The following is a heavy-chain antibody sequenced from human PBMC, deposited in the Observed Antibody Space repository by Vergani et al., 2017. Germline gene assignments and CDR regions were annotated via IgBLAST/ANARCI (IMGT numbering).Heavy chain of an antibody. CDR1: GFTFTAHG. Sequence: EVQLLESGGGSAQPGESLRLSCVASGFTFTAHGLNWVRQAPGKGLEWVSGISGQNFRTHYADSVEGRFTISRDDSKNTVYLQINSLRAEDTAFYYCSVLYGDDGFSPFWGQGTLVTVSS. J-gene: IGHJ4*02. CDR2: ISGQNFRT. V-gene: IGHV3-23*01. D-gene: IGHD2-21*01. CDR3: SVLYGDDGFSPF.